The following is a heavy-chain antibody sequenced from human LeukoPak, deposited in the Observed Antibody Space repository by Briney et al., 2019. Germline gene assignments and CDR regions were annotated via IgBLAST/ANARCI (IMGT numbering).Heavy chain of an antibody. J-gene: IGHJ4*02. CDR2: IYHSGST. CDR3: ARHPPMIVVDPYYFDY. D-gene: IGHD3-22*01. CDR1: GGSISSSNW. V-gene: IGHV4-4*02. Sequence: SETLSLTCAVSGGSISSSNWWSWVRPPPGKGLEWIGEIYHSGSTNYNPSLKSRVTISVDKSKNQFSLKLSSVTAADTAVYYCARHPPMIVVDPYYFDYWGQGTLVTVSS.